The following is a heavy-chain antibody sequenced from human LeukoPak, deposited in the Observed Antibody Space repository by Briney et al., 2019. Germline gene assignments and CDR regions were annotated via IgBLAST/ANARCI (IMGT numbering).Heavy chain of an antibody. J-gene: IGHJ4*02. D-gene: IGHD3-22*01. CDR3: ARGTMNLDY. V-gene: IGHV1-2*02. CDR2: INPYSGDT. Sequence: ASVKVSCKASGYIFTSYFMHWVRQAPGQGLEWMGWINPYSGDTVYAQKFQGRLTVTRDTSISTAYMELSRLRPDDTAVYYCARGTMNLDYWGQGSLVTVSS. CDR1: GYIFTSYF.